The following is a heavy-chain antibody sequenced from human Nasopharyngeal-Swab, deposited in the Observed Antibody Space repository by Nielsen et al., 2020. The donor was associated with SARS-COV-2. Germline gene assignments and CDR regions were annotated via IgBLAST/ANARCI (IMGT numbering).Heavy chain of an antibody. V-gene: IGHV5-51*01. J-gene: IGHJ3*02. D-gene: IGHD2-2*01. Sequence: VRQMPGKGLEWMGIIYPGDSDTRYSPSFQGQVTISADKSISTAYLQWSSLKASDTAMYYCAVDLVVLAAGDAFDIWGQGTMVTVSS. CDR2: IYPGDSDT. CDR3: AVDLVVLAAGDAFDI.